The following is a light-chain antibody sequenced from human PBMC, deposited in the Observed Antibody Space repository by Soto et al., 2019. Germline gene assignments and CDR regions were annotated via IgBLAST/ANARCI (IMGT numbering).Light chain of an antibody. V-gene: IGKV3-11*01. CDR2: DAY. CDR1: QSARTN. J-gene: IGKJ5*01. Sequence: EIVMTKSPGTLSVSPGQGGTLSSRASQSARTNLAWYQQKPGEAPRLLIYDAYNRATDKPDKYSDSASGTDFNLTFSSLEPQQFAVYYCQQRSNLPPIT. CDR3: QQRSNLPPIT.